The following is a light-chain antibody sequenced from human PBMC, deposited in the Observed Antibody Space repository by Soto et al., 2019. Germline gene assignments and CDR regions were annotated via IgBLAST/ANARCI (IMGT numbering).Light chain of an antibody. Sequence: EIVMTQSPATLSVSPGERATLSCRASQNLYNNLAWYQQKLGQAPRLLIYGASARATDIPARFSGSGSGTEFTLTIGGLQSEDFAIYYCQQYSDWPLTFGGGTKVEIK. CDR2: GAS. CDR1: QNLYNN. J-gene: IGKJ4*01. CDR3: QQYSDWPLT. V-gene: IGKV3-15*01.